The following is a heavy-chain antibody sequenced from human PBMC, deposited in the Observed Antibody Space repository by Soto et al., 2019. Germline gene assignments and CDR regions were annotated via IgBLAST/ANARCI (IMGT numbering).Heavy chain of an antibody. CDR1: GGSISSGGYY. J-gene: IGHJ4*02. D-gene: IGHD2-2*02. Sequence: SETLSLTCTVSGGSISSGGYYWSWIRQHPGKGLEWIGYIYYSGSTYYNPSLKSRVTISVDTSKNQFSLKLSSVTAADTAVYYCARLSKYQLPYGVGYFDYWGQGTLVTVSS. CDR3: ARLSKYQLPYGVGYFDY. CDR2: IYYSGST. V-gene: IGHV4-31*03.